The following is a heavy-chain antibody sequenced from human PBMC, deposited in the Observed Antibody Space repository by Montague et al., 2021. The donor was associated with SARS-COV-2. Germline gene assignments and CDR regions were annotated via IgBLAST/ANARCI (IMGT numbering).Heavy chain of an antibody. CDR1: GGSFSTYS. D-gene: IGHD2-15*01. V-gene: IGHV4-34*01. CDR2: IHHGGST. CDR3: ARLGDGVVPSPIIGVGPYYSYYYMDV. J-gene: IGHJ6*03. Sequence: SETVSLTCAVHGGSFSTYSWNWIRQPAGKGLEWIGEIHHGGSTNYNPSLKSRVTISADTSKNQFSLKLTSVAAADTAVYYCARLGDGVVPSPIIGVGPYYSYYYMDVWGKGNTVTVSS.